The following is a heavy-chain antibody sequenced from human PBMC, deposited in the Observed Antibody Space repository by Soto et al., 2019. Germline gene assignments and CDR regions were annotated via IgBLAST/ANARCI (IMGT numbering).Heavy chain of an antibody. Sequence: KQSQTLSLTCAISGDSVSSNSAAWNWIRQSPSRGLEWLGTTYYRSKWYNDYAVSVKSRITINPDTSKNQLSLQLNSVTPEDTAVYYCASSGYSYGYYYSDYWGQGTLVTVSS. CDR2: TYYRSKWYN. D-gene: IGHD5-18*01. J-gene: IGHJ4*02. CDR3: ASSGYSYGYYYSDY. CDR1: GDSVSSNSAA. V-gene: IGHV6-1*01.